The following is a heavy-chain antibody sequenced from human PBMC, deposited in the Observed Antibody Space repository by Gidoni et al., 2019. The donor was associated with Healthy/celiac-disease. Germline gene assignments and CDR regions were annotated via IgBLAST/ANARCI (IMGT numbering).Heavy chain of an antibody. D-gene: IGHD5-12*01. J-gene: IGHJ6*03. CDR2: LSSSGSTI. CDR3: ARDSQDIVATNYYYYYMDV. Sequence: QVQLVEAGGGLVKPGGSLRLSCAASGFTFSDYYMSWIRQAPGKGLELVSYLSSSGSTIYYADSVKGRFTLSRDNAKNSLYLQLYSLRAEDTAVYYCARDSQDIVATNYYYYYMDVWGKGTTVTVSS. V-gene: IGHV3-11*01. CDR1: GFTFSDYY.